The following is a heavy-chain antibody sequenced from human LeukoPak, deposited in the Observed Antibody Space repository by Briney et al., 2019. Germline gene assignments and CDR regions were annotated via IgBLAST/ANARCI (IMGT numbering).Heavy chain of an antibody. CDR1: GYTFTNYG. CDR3: ARDHLASGSYSSGERVY. D-gene: IGHD1-26*01. V-gene: IGHV1-18*01. Sequence: ASVKVSCKASGYTFTNYGITWVRQAPGQGLEWMGWISPYNANTDYAQKLQGRVAMTTDTSTTTAYMELWSLRSDDTAVYYCARDHLASGSYSSGERVYRGQGTLVTVSS. J-gene: IGHJ4*02. CDR2: ISPYNANT.